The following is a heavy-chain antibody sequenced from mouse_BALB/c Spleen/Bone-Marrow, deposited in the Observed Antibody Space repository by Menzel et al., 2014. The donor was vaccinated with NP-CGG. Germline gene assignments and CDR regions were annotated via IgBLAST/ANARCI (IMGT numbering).Heavy chain of an antibody. V-gene: IGHV5-17*02. J-gene: IGHJ2*01. CDR2: ISSGSSTI. CDR1: GFTFRSFG. Sequence: EVKVVESGGGLVQPGGSRKLSCAASGFTFRSFGMHWVRQAPERGLEWVAYISSGSSTIFYADTVKGRFTISRDNPKNTLFLQMTSLRSEDTAMYYCTRGGNWEDFDYGDQGTTLTVS. CDR3: TRGGNWEDFDY. D-gene: IGHD4-1*01.